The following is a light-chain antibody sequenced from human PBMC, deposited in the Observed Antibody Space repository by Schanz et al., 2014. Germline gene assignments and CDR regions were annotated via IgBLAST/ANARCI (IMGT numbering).Light chain of an antibody. CDR2: DAS. CDR1: RSVTNY. V-gene: IGKV3-11*01. J-gene: IGKJ5*01. Sequence: EIVLTQSPGTLSLSPGERATLSCRASRSVTNYLAWYQQKPGQAPRLLIYDASNRATGIPARFSGSGSATDFTLTISSLEPEDFAVYYCQQYGGSPITFGQGTRLEIK. CDR3: QQYGGSPIT.